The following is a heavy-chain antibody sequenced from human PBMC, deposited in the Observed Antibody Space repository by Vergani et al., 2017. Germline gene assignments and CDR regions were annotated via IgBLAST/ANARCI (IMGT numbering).Heavy chain of an antibody. CDR1: GFTFDDYA. D-gene: IGHD3-3*01. J-gene: IGHJ6*03. V-gene: IGHV3-33*08. CDR2: IWYDGSXK. Sequence: QVQLVESGGGLVKPGGSLRLSCAASGFTFDDYAMHWVRQAPGKGLEWVAVIWYDGSXKYYADSVKGRFTISRDNSKNTLYLQMNSLRAEDTAVYYWARSTANYDCWSLTEYYYYMDVWGKGTTVTVSS. CDR3: ARSTANYDCWSLTEYYYYMDV.